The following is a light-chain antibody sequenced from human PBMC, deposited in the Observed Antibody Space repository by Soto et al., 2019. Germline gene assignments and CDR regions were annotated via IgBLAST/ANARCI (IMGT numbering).Light chain of an antibody. CDR3: GTWDSSLSVVI. Sequence: QSVLTQPLSVSAAPGQKVTISCSGSSSNIGNNFVPWYQQLPGTAPRLLIYDNNNRPSGIPDRFSGSQSGTSATLAITGLQTGDEADYFCGTWDSSLSVVIFGGGTKVTVL. J-gene: IGLJ2*01. CDR1: SSNIGNNF. V-gene: IGLV1-51*01. CDR2: DNN.